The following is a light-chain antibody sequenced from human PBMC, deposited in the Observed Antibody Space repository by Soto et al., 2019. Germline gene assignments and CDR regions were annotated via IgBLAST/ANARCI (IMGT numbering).Light chain of an antibody. J-gene: IGKJ1*01. CDR3: HQRQSWPRT. V-gene: IGKV3-15*01. CDR1: QSVGIN. Sequence: ETVMTHSPAILSVSPGDRATLSFSSSQSVGINVAWYQQKPGQAPRLLIYGASTRATGSPDRFSASGSGTDFTLTISDVQPEDFALYYCHQRQSWPRTFGQGTKV. CDR2: GAS.